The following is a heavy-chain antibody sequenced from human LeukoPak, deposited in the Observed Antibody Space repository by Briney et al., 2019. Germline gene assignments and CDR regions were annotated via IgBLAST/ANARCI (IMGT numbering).Heavy chain of an antibody. D-gene: IGHD2-15*01. CDR2: IYPGNSNI. CDR3: GRGSFYCSGASCYTRDDSFDI. J-gene: IGHJ3*02. CDR1: GYIFTDHW. V-gene: IGHV5-51*01. Sequence: GESLRISCKVSGYIFTDHWIGWVRQMPGKGLEWMGIIYPGNSNIKYSPSFQGQVTISADRSISTAFLHWGSLKASDTAIYYCGRGSFYCSGASCYTRDDSFDIWGQGTMVTVSS.